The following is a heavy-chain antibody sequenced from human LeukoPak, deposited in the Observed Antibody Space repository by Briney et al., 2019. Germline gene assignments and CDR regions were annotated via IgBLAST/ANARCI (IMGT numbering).Heavy chain of an antibody. CDR2: ISPYNGNT. CDR1: GYTFTNYG. V-gene: IGHV1-18*01. J-gene: IGHJ4*02. Sequence: ASVKVSCRASGYTFTNYGLSWVRQAPGQGLEWMGWISPYNGNTNTAQSLQGRVAMTTDTSTSTAYMEVRSLRSDDTAVYYCARGFPSRAISGSPPFDYWGQGTLVTVSS. D-gene: IGHD3-22*01. CDR3: ARGFPSRAISGSPPFDY.